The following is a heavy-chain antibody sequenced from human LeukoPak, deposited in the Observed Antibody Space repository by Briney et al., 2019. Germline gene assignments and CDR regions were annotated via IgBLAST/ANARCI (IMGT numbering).Heavy chain of an antibody. V-gene: IGHV1-69*04. CDR3: AGLVTTDYYFDY. Sequence: ASVKVSCKASGGTFCSYAISWVRQAPGQGLEWMGRIIPIFGIANYAQKFQGRVTITADKSTSTAYMELSSLRSEDTAVYYCAGLVTTDYYFDYWGQGTLVTVSS. D-gene: IGHD4-11*01. J-gene: IGHJ4*02. CDR1: GGTFCSYA. CDR2: IIPIFGIA.